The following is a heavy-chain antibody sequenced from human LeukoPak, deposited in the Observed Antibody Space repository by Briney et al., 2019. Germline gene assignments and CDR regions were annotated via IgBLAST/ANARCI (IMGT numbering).Heavy chain of an antibody. CDR1: GYTFTSYW. D-gene: IGHD1-26*01. Sequence: GESLRISCKASGYTFTSYWIGWVRQMPGKGLEWMGSIYPGDSDTRYSPSFQGHVTISADKTISTAYLQWSSLKASDTAMYFCAIHVVEGDTTTYCYCLDLWAQGNAVPVS. CDR3: AIHVVEGDTTTYCYCLDL. CDR2: IYPGDSDT. J-gene: IGHJ6*02. V-gene: IGHV5-51*01.